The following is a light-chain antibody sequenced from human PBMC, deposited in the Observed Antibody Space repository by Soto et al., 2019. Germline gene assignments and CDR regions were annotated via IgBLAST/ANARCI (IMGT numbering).Light chain of an antibody. Sequence: IQMTQSPSTLSASVGDRVTITCRASQSISVWLAWYQQKSGKAPKLLLYKASTLESGVPSRFNGSGSGTEFTLPVSRLQPDDFETYYCQQDNNYFRTFGQGTKVEIK. CDR2: KAS. V-gene: IGKV1-5*03. J-gene: IGKJ1*01. CDR1: QSISVW. CDR3: QQDNNYFRT.